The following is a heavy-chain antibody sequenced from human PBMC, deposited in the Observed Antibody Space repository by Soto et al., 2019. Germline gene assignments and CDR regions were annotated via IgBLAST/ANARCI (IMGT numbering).Heavy chain of an antibody. J-gene: IGHJ6*02. D-gene: IGHD2-15*01. V-gene: IGHV3-33*01. Sequence: QVQLVESGGGVVQPGGSLRLSCTASGFTFNTYGMHWVRQAPGKGLEWVAVIWDDGSNKFHADSVKGRFTISRDNSKNRLSMQMNSLRVEHKAVYYCARAECTGAYCYSRPVSYGVDVWGQGTLVTVPS. CDR1: GFTFNTYG. CDR3: ARAECTGAYCYSRPVSYGVDV. CDR2: IWDDGSNK.